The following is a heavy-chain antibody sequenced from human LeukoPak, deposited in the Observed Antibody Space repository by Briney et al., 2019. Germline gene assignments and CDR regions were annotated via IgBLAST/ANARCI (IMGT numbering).Heavy chain of an antibody. CDR1: GYTFTGYY. CDR3: ARTYYDSGSDNWFDP. Sequence: ASVKVSCKASGYTFTGYYMHWVRQAPGQGLEWMGWINPNSGGTNYAQKFQGRVTMTRNTSISTAYMELSSLRSEDTAVYYCARTYYDSGSDNWFDPWGQGTLVTVSS. D-gene: IGHD3-10*01. V-gene: IGHV1-2*02. CDR2: INPNSGGT. J-gene: IGHJ5*02.